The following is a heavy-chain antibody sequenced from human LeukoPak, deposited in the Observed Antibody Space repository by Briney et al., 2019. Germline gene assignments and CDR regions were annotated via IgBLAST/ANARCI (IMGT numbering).Heavy chain of an antibody. Sequence: SETLSLTCSVSGVSISSYYWSWIRQPPGKGLEWIGYIYYSGSTNYNPSLKSRVTISVDTSKNQFSLKLGSVTAADTAVYYCARDRGFDIWGQGTMVTVSS. J-gene: IGHJ3*02. CDR3: ARDRGFDI. D-gene: IGHD3-10*01. V-gene: IGHV4-59*01. CDR1: GVSISSYY. CDR2: IYYSGST.